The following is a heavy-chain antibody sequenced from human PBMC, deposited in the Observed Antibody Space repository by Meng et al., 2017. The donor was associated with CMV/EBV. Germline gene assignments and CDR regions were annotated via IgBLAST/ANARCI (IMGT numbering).Heavy chain of an antibody. CDR3: ARDRGYSYGYGGLDY. D-gene: IGHD5-18*01. CDR2: IYYSGST. CDR1: GGSISSYY. J-gene: IGHJ4*02. Sequence: GSLRLSCTVSGGSISSYYWSWIRQPPGKGLEWIGYIYYSGSTNYNPSLKSRVTISVDTSKNQISLKLRSVTAADTAVYYCARDRGYSYGYGGLDYWGQGTLVTVSS. V-gene: IGHV4-59*01.